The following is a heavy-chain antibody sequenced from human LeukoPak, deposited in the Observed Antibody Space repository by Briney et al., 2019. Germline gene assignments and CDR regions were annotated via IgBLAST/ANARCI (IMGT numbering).Heavy chain of an antibody. CDR1: GFTFSSCG. CDR2: ISGSDDST. V-gene: IGHV3-23*01. J-gene: IGHJ4*02. CDR3: TKAKYYHFGY. Sequence: GGSLRLSCVASGFTFSSCGMSWVRQAPGKGLEWVSAISGSDDSTYYADSVRGRFTISRDVSKNTLFLQMNSLRAEDTALYYCTKAKYYHFGYWGQGTLVTVSS. D-gene: IGHD3-16*01.